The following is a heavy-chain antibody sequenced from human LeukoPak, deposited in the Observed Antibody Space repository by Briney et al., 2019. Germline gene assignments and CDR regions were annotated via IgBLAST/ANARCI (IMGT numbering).Heavy chain of an antibody. Sequence: SETLSLTCTVSGGSISSGGYYWSWIRQPPGKGLEWIGYIYHSGSTYFNPSLKSRVTISVDRSKNQFSLKLSSVTAADTAVYYCARRSGWYLDYYYMDVWGKGTTVTVSS. CDR1: GGSISSGGYY. CDR2: IYHSGST. CDR3: ARRSGWYLDYYYMDV. J-gene: IGHJ6*03. V-gene: IGHV4-30-2*01. D-gene: IGHD6-19*01.